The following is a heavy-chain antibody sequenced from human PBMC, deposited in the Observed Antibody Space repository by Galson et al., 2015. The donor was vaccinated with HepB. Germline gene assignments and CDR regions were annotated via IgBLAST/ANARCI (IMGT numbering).Heavy chain of an antibody. J-gene: IGHJ4*02. Sequence: SVKVSCKASGGTFSSYAISWVRQAPGQGLEWMGGIIPIFGTANYAQKFQGRVTITADESTSTAYMELSSLRSEDTAVYYCARAPLDYYDSGGGNDYWGQGTLVTVSS. CDR3: ARAPLDYYDSGGGNDY. V-gene: IGHV1-69*13. D-gene: IGHD3-22*01. CDR2: IIPIFGTA. CDR1: GGTFSSYA.